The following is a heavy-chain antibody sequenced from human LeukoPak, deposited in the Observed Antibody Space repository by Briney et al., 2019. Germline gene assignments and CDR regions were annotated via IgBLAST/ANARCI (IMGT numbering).Heavy chain of an antibody. J-gene: IGHJ5*02. CDR2: ISGSGGST. CDR1: GFTFSSYG. Sequence: GGSLRLSCAASGFTFSSYGMSWVRQAPGKGLEWVSAISGSGGSTYYADSVKGRFTISRDNSKNTLYLQMNSLRAEDTAVYYCAKRVASGSLINWFDPWGQGTLVTVSS. CDR3: AKRVASGSLINWFDP. V-gene: IGHV3-23*01. D-gene: IGHD3-10*01.